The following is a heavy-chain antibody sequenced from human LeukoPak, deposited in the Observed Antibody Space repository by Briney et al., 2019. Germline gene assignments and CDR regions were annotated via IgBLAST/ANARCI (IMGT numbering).Heavy chain of an antibody. J-gene: IGHJ6*02. D-gene: IGHD3-9*01. V-gene: IGHV3-48*01. CDR2: ISSSSSTI. CDR3: AGYYDILTGYYGEAYHYYYYGMDV. CDR1: GFTFSSYS. Sequence: PGGSLRLSCAASGFTFSSYSMNWVRQAPGKGLEWVSYISSSSSTIYYADSVRGRFSISRDNSKNTLYLQMNSLRAEDTAVYYCAGYYDILTGYYGEAYHYYYYGMDVWGQGTTVTVSS.